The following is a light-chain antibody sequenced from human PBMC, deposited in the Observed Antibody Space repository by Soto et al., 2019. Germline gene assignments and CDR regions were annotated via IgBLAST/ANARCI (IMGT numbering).Light chain of an antibody. CDR1: QSLLHRSGYNY. J-gene: IGKJ4*01. V-gene: IGKV2-28*01. Sequence: DIVMTQSPLSLPVTPGEPASISCRSSQSLLHRSGYNYLTWYLQKPGQSPQLLIYLGSSRASRVPDRFSGSGSGTDFTLKISRVEAEEVGVYYCMQALQTPLTFGGGTKVEIK. CDR3: MQALQTPLT. CDR2: LGS.